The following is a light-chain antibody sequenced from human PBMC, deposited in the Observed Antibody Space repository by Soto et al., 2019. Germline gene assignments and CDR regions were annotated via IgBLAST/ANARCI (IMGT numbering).Light chain of an antibody. Sequence: QAVVTQTPSVSGAPGQRVTISCAGSSSNIGAGYDVHWYQQLPGTAPKFLIYGNNNRPSGVPDRFSGSKSGTSASLAITGLQAEDEADYFCQSYDSSLSGVVFGGGTKLTVL. J-gene: IGLJ2*01. CDR1: SSNIGAGYD. CDR2: GNN. V-gene: IGLV1-40*01. CDR3: QSYDSSLSGVV.